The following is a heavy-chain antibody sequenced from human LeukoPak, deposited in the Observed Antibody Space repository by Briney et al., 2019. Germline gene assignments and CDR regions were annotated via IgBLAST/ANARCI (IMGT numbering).Heavy chain of an antibody. Sequence: GGSLRLSCAASGFTFSSYSMNWVRQAPGKGLEWVSYISSSSSTIYYADSVKGRFTISRDNAKNSLYLQMNSLRAEDTAVYYCARGEKYSSGWYYYGTGLATHDYWGQGTLVTVSS. CDR1: GFTFSSYS. D-gene: IGHD6-19*01. CDR3: ARGEKYSSGWYYYGTGLATHDY. CDR2: ISSSSSTI. J-gene: IGHJ4*02. V-gene: IGHV3-48*01.